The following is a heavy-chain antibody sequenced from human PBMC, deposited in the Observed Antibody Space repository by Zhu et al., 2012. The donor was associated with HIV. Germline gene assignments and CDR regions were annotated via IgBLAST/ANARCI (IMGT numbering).Heavy chain of an antibody. CDR2: IYVSGNT. J-gene: IGHJ4*02. CDR1: GGSISSHY. D-gene: IGHD3-22*01. CDR3: ARGLGYHDSSGHYYGGMFDY. Sequence: QVQLQESGPGLVKPSETLSLTCNVSGGSISSHYWNWIRQSAGKGLEWIGRIYVSGNTNYNPSLKSRVTMSLDTSKNQFSLKLRSVTAADTAVYYCARGLGYHDSSGHYYGGMFDYWGQGTLVTVSS. V-gene: IGHV4-4*07.